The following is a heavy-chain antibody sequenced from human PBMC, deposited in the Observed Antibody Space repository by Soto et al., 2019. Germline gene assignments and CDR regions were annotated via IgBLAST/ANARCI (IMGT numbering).Heavy chain of an antibody. D-gene: IGHD5-18*01. CDR2: INPNGGDT. Sequence: ASVKVSCKASGYTFTYYHVHWVRQAPGQGLEWMGIINPNGGDTTYAQKFQGRVTMTRDTSTSTVYMEMRSLRSEDTALYYCARVPCSYGLLFYLDYWGQGTLVTVSS. CDR1: GYTFTYYH. CDR3: ARVPCSYGLLFYLDY. V-gene: IGHV1-46*01. J-gene: IGHJ4*02.